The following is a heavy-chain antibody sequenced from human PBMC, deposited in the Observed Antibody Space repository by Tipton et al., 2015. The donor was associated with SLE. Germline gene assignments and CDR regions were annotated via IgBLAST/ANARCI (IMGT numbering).Heavy chain of an antibody. J-gene: IGHJ3*02. CDR3: ARARSVDRDSDAFDI. V-gene: IGHV1-2*02. D-gene: IGHD2-15*01. CDR2: INPNSGGT. CDR1: GYTFTGYY. Sequence: QSGAEVKKPGASVKVSCKASGYTFTGYYMHWVRQAPGQGLEWMGWINPNSGGTNYAQKFQGRVTMTRDTSISTAYMELSRLRSDDTAVYYCARARSVDRDSDAFDIWGQGTMVTVSS.